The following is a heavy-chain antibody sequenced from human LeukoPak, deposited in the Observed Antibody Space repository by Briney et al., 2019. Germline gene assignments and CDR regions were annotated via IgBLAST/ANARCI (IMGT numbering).Heavy chain of an antibody. J-gene: IGHJ4*02. CDR1: GFTFSDYY. V-gene: IGHV3-11*01. Sequence: GGSLRLSCAASGFTFSDYYMSWIRQAPGKGLEWVSYISSSGSTIYYAGSVKGRFTISRDNAKNSLYLQMNSLRAEDTAVYYCARDTDSSSWYDYWGQGTLVTVSS. D-gene: IGHD6-13*01. CDR3: ARDTDSSSWYDY. CDR2: ISSSGSTI.